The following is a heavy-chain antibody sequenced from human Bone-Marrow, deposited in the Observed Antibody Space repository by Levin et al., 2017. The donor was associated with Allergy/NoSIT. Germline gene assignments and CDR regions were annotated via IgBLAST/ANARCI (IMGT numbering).Heavy chain of an antibody. CDR2: IIPIFEIA. CDR1: GDTFNRYT. Sequence: GASVKVSCQASGDTFNRYTINWVRQAPGRGLEWMGRIIPIFEIANYTQNFQGRVTMITDKYTNTAYMELSSLRSGDTAVYYCAKGEFSNVYYFDNWGQGTLVTVSS. CDR3: AKGEFSNVYYFDN. D-gene: IGHD6-6*01. V-gene: IGHV1-69*02. J-gene: IGHJ4*02.